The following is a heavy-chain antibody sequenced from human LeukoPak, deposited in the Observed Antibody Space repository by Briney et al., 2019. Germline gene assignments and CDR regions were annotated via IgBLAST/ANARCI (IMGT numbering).Heavy chain of an antibody. J-gene: IGHJ4*02. V-gene: IGHV1-18*01. D-gene: IGHD2-2*01. CDR3: ARVAHCSSTTCYQGIFDY. CDR2: ISTYNGNT. Sequence: ASVKVSCKASGYTFTNYGIAWVRQAPGQGLEWMGRISTYNGNTNYAQKLQGRITMTSDTSTSTAYMELRSLRSDDTAVYYCARVAHCSSTTCYQGIFDYWGQGTLVTVSS. CDR1: GYTFTNYG.